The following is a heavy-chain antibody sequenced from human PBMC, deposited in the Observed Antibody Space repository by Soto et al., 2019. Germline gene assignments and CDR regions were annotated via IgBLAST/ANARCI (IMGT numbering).Heavy chain of an antibody. Sequence: QLQLQESGPGLVKPSETLSLRCSVSGGSTTNSNYYWGWIRQPTGRGLEWLGSIDYYGNTYYNPSVRSRVTVFIDTSKSQFSVDLTSVTAADTAVYYCVRGGKYRQQETYFFDYWGQGALVTVSS. CDR2: IDYYGNT. V-gene: IGHV4-39*01. CDR1: GGSTTNSNYY. CDR3: VRGGKYRQQETYFFDY. D-gene: IGHD6-6*01. J-gene: IGHJ4*02.